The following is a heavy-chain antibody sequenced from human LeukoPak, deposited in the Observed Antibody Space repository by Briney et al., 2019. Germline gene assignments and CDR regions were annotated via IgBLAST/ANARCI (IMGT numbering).Heavy chain of an antibody. J-gene: IGHJ4*02. CDR3: ARYGVSSGYYYVEGYFDY. Sequence: SVKVSCKASGGTFSSYAISWVRQAPGQGLEWMGGIIPIFGTANYAQKFQGRVTITADESTSTAYMELSSLRSEDTAAYYCARYGVSSGYYYVEGYFDYWGQGTLVTVSS. D-gene: IGHD3-22*01. CDR2: IIPIFGTA. V-gene: IGHV1-69*01. CDR1: GGTFSSYA.